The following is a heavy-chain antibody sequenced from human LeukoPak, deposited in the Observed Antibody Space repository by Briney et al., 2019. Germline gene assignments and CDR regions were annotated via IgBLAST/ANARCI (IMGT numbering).Heavy chain of an antibody. J-gene: IGHJ3*02. V-gene: IGHV3-48*03. CDR2: ISSSGSTI. D-gene: IGHD2-2*01. Sequence: GGSLRLSCAASGFTFSSYEMNWVRQAPGKGLEWVSYISSSGSTIYYADSVKGRFTISRDNAKNSLYLQMNSLRAEDTAVYYCGVVPADEAFDIWGQGTMVTVSS. CDR1: GFTFSSYE. CDR3: GVVPADEAFDI.